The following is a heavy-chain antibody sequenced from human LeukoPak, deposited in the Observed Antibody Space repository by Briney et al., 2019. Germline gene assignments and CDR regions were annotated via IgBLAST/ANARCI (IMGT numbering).Heavy chain of an antibody. CDR2: IYYSGST. CDR1: GGSISSYY. J-gene: IGHJ6*03. V-gene: IGHV4-59*12. D-gene: IGHD4-17*01. CDR3: ARVLEGYGDYPRYYYYYMDV. Sequence: SETLSLTCTVSGGSISSYYWSWIRQPPGKGLEWIGYIYYSGSTHYNPSLKSRVTISVDASKNQFSLKLSSVTAADTAVYYCARVLEGYGDYPRYYYYYMDVWGKGTTVTISS.